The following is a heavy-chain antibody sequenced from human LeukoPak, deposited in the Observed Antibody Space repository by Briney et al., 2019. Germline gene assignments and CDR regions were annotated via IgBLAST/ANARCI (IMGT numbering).Heavy chain of an antibody. CDR2: IYHSGST. V-gene: IGHV4-39*07. CDR3: ARDGEVLSSSWFWFDP. J-gene: IGHJ5*02. Sequence: PSETLSLTCTVSGGSISSSSYYWGWIRQPPRKGLEWIGSIYHSGSTYYNPSLKSRVTISVDTSKNQFSLRLSSVTAADTAVYYCARDGEVLSSSWFWFDPWGQGTLVTVSS. CDR1: GGSISSSSYY. D-gene: IGHD6-13*01.